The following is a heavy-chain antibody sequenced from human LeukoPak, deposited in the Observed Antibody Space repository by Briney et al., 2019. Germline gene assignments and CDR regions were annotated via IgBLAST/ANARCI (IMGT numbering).Heavy chain of an antibody. CDR1: GFTFSSYA. J-gene: IGHJ4*02. D-gene: IGHD4-17*01. CDR2: ISGSNDNT. CDR3: AKGRGTTVTSAANY. Sequence: PGGSLILSCAASGFTFSSYAMSWVRQAPGKGLEWVSSISGSNDNTYYADSVKDRFTISRDNSKNTLSLQMNSLRAEDTAVYYCAKGRGTTVTSAANYWGQGTLVTVSS. V-gene: IGHV3-23*01.